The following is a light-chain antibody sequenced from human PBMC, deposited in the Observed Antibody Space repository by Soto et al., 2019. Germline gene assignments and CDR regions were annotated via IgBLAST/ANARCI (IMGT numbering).Light chain of an antibody. CDR2: AVT. CDR3: SSYAGSGNFLYV. V-gene: IGLV2-8*01. J-gene: IGLJ1*01. Sequence: QSALTQPPSASGSPGQSVTISCTGTSSDVGGYDYVSWYQQHPGKAPKLMIYAVTKRPSGVPDRFSGSKSGNTASLTVSGLQAEDEADYYCSSYAGSGNFLYVFGTGTKVTVL. CDR1: SSDVGGYDY.